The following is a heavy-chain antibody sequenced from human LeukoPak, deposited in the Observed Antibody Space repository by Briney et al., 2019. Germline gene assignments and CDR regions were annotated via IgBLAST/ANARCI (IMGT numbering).Heavy chain of an antibody. J-gene: IGHJ5*02. CDR3: ARDRVVVPAAKRGWFDP. V-gene: IGHV1-2*02. CDR1: GYTFTGYY. Sequence: GASVKASCKASGYTFTGYYMHWVRQAPGQGLEWMGWINPNSGGTNYAQKFQGRVTMTRDTSISTAYMELSRLRSDDTAVYYCARDRVVVPAAKRGWFDPWGQGTLVTVSS. D-gene: IGHD2-2*01. CDR2: INPNSGGT.